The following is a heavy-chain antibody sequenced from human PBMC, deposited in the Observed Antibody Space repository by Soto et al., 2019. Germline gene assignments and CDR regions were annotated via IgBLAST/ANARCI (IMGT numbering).Heavy chain of an antibody. CDR1: GFTFSDYA. CDR2: VSHDGRNT. D-gene: IGHD6-19*01. CDR3: AKGRRQWLVTSDFNY. V-gene: IGHV3-30*18. Sequence: VQLVESGGGVVQPGRSLRLSCAASGFTFSDYAMQWVRQAPDKGLEWVAVVSHDGRNTHYADSVKGRFTISRDSSKNSVSLEMTSLRAEDTAVYYCAKGRRQWLVTSDFNYWGQGALVTVSS. J-gene: IGHJ4*02.